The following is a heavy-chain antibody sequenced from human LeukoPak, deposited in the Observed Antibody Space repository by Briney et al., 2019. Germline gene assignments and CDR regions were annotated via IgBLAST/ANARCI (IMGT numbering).Heavy chain of an antibody. CDR3: ARELRFLEWLTHGTFDI. V-gene: IGHV3-48*01. Sequence: PGGSLRLSCGASGFTFSSYSMNWVRQAPGKGLEWVSYISSSSSTIYYAVSVKGRFTISRDNSKNTLYLQMNSLRAEDTAVYYCARELRFLEWLTHGTFDIWGQGTMVTVSS. D-gene: IGHD3-3*01. CDR1: GFTFSSYS. J-gene: IGHJ3*02. CDR2: ISSSSSTI.